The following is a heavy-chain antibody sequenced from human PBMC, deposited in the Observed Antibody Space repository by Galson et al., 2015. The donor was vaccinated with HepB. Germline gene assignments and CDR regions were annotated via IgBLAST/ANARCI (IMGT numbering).Heavy chain of an antibody. CDR2: IIPILGIA. D-gene: IGHD3-22*01. CDR3: AREGPDLIVVGSWFDP. J-gene: IGHJ5*02. Sequence: SVKVSCKASGGTFSSYTISWVRQAPGQGLEWMGRIIPILGIANYAQKFQGRVTITADKSTSTAYMELSSLRSEDTAVYYCAREGPDLIVVGSWFDPWGQGTLVTVSS. CDR1: GGTFSSYT. V-gene: IGHV1-69*04.